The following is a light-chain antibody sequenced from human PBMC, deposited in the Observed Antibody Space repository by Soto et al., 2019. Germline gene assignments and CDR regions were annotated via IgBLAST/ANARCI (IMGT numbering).Light chain of an antibody. CDR2: ENN. CDR3: GTWDASLSAVV. Sequence: QSVLTQPPSVSAAPGQKVAISCSGSSSNIGDNYVSWHQQRPGTAPKLLIYENNKRPSGIPDRFSGSKSGTSATLGITGPQTGDEADYYCGTWDASLSAVVFGGGTKVTVL. V-gene: IGLV1-51*02. CDR1: SSNIGDNY. J-gene: IGLJ2*01.